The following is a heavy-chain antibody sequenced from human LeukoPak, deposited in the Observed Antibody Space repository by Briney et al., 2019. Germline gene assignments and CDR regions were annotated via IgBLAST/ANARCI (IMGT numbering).Heavy chain of an antibody. V-gene: IGHV3-23*01. D-gene: IGHD6-19*01. CDR3: AKGSSHTNYYYYYMDV. CDR1: GFTFSSYA. CDR2: ISGSGGNT. J-gene: IGHJ6*03. Sequence: GGSLRLSCATSGFTFSSYAMSGVRQAPGKGVEWGSSISGSGGNTYYADSVKGRFIISRDNSKTTLYLQMNSLRAEATAVYYCAKGSSHTNYYYYYMDVWGKGTTVTISS.